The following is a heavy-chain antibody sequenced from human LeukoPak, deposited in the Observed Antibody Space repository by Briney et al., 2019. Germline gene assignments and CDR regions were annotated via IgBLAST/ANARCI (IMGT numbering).Heavy chain of an antibody. CDR2: VSSRGSTI. V-gene: IGHV3-11*04. Sequence: GGSLRLSCAASGFTFSDYYMSWIRQTPGKGLELVSFVSSRGSTIYYADSVKGRFTISRDNAKNSLYLQMNSLRAEDTAVYYCAELGITMIGGVWGKGTTVTISS. CDR3: AELGITMIGGV. J-gene: IGHJ6*04. CDR1: GFTFSDYY. D-gene: IGHD3-10*02.